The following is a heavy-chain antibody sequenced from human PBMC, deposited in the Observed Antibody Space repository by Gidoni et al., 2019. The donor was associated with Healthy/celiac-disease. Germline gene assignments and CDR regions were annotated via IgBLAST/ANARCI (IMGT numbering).Heavy chain of an antibody. V-gene: IGHV4-31*03. Sequence: QVQLQESGPGLVKPSQTLSLTCTVSGGSISSGGYYWSWIRQHPGKGLEWIGYIYYSGSTYYNPSLKSRVTISVDTSKNQFSLKLSSVTAADTAVYYCASNLWPSAYYYYGMDVWGQGTTVTVSS. CDR3: ASNLWPSAYYYYGMDV. CDR1: GGSISSGGYY. J-gene: IGHJ6*02. D-gene: IGHD3-10*01. CDR2: IYYSGST.